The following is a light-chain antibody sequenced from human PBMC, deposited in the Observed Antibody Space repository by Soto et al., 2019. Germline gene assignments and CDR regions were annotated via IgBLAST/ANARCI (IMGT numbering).Light chain of an antibody. V-gene: IGLV2-14*01. CDR1: SSDIGAYNF. Sequence: QSALTQPVSVSGSPGQSITISCTGTSSDIGAYNFVSWYQHHPGKAPKLMIYEVTSRPSGVSDRFSGSRSGNTASLTISGLQAEDEADYYCTSYTGSSTVIFGGGTKVTVL. CDR3: TSYTGSSTVI. CDR2: EVT. J-gene: IGLJ2*01.